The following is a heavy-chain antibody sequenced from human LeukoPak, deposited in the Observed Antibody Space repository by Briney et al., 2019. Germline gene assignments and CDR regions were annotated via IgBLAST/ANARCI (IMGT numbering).Heavy chain of an antibody. Sequence: PETLSLTCAAYGGSFSGYYWSWIRQPPGKGLEWIGYIYTSGSTNYNPSLKSRVTISVDTSRDQVSLKPSSVTAADTAVYYCARRNWYFDLWGRGTLVTVSS. CDR3: ARRNWYFDL. V-gene: IGHV4-4*09. CDR2: IYTSGST. J-gene: IGHJ2*01. CDR1: GGSFSGYY.